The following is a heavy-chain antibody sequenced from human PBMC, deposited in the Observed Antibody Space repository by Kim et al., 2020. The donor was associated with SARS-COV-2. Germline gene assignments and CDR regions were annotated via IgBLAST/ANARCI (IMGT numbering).Heavy chain of an antibody. J-gene: IGHJ5*02. CDR1: GGSISSGGYY. Sequence: SETLSLTCTVSGGSISSGGYYWSWIRQHPGKGLEWIGYIYYSGSTYYNPSLKSRVTISVDTSKNQFSLKLSSVTAADTAVYYCARGNYDSSGYYSWFDPWGQGTLVTVSS. CDR3: ARGNYDSSGYYSWFDP. D-gene: IGHD3-22*01. CDR2: IYYSGST. V-gene: IGHV4-31*03.